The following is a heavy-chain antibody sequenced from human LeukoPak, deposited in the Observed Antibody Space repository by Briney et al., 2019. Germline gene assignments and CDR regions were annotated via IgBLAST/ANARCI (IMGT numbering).Heavy chain of an antibody. D-gene: IGHD6-19*01. Sequence: GGSLRLSCAASGFTFSSYAMHWVRQAPGKGLEWVALISYDKSNKYYADSVKGRFTISRDNSKNTLFVQMNSLRTEDTAVHYCARSGVQWQWLLTYDAFDIWGQGTMVTVSS. CDR3: ARSGVQWQWLLTYDAFDI. CDR1: GFTFSSYA. V-gene: IGHV3-30-3*01. J-gene: IGHJ3*02. CDR2: ISYDKSNK.